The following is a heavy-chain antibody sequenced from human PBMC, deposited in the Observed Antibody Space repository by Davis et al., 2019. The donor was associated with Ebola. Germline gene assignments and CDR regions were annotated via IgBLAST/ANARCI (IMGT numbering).Heavy chain of an antibody. V-gene: IGHV4-61*01. CDR1: GGSVSSGSYY. J-gene: IGHJ6*03. Sequence: SETLSLTCTVSGGSVSSGSYYWSWIRQPPGKGLEWIGYIYYSGSTNYNPSLKSRVTISVDTSKNQFSLKLSSVTAADTAVYYCARELRFLEWSRSLVYMDVWGKGTTVTVSS. CDR3: ARELRFLEWSRSLVYMDV. D-gene: IGHD3-3*01. CDR2: IYYSGST.